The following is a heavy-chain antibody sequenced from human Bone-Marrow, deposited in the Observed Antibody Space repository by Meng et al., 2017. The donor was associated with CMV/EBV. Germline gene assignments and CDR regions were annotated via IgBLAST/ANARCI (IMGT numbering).Heavy chain of an antibody. Sequence: ASVKVSCKASGYTFTGYYMHWVRQAPGQGLEWMGWINPNSGGTNYAQKFQGRVTMTRDTSISTAYMELSRLRSDDTAVYYCARKEYCSGGSCYSGIDYWGQATLATASS. J-gene: IGHJ4*02. D-gene: IGHD2-15*01. CDR1: GYTFTGYY. V-gene: IGHV1-2*02. CDR2: INPNSGGT. CDR3: ARKEYCSGGSCYSGIDY.